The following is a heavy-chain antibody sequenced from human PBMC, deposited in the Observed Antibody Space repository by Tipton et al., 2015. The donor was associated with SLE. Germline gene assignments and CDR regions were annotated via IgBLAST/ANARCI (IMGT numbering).Heavy chain of an antibody. CDR2: IIPIFGTA. D-gene: IGHD6-13*01. CDR1: GGTFSSYA. V-gene: IGHV1-69*01. CDR3: AREGIAAAPGD. J-gene: IGHJ4*02. Sequence: QSGPEVKKPGSSEKVSCKASGGTFSSYAISWVRQAPGQGLEWMGGIIPIFGTANYAQKFQGRVTITADESTSAAYMELSSLRSECSALYCCAREGIAAAPGDWGQGSLVSVSS.